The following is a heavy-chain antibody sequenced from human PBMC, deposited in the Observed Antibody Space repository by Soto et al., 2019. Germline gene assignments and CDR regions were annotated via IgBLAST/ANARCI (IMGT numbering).Heavy chain of an antibody. CDR2: IYPGDSNT. J-gene: IGHJ4*02. Sequence: PGAALKLSYKGSVCKVTSYWSACVHQITGKGLEWMGLIYPGDSNTRFSPSFQGQVTISVDMSISTAYLQWSSLRVSDTAMYYCARQAYQYDTNSLGYWGEGTLVTVSS. V-gene: IGHV5-51*07. CDR3: ARQAYQYDTNSLGY. CDR1: VCKVTSYW. D-gene: IGHD2-8*01.